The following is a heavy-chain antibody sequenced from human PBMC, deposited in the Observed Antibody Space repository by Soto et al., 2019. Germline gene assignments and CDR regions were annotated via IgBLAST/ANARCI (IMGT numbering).Heavy chain of an antibody. J-gene: IGHJ4*02. D-gene: IGHD3-3*01. Sequence: QVQLVQSGAEVKKPGASVKVSCKASGYTFTSYGISWVRQAPGQGLVWIGWISGYNGNTKYAQKLQGRVTITTVTSTSTAYMELTSLSCDDTALYYCARDLGGQIVEYWGQGTLVTVSS. V-gene: IGHV1-18*01. CDR2: ISGYNGNT. CDR3: ARDLGGQIVEY. CDR1: GYTFTSYG.